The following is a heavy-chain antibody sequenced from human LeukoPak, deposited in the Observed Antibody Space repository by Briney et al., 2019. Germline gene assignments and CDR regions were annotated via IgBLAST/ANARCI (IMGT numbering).Heavy chain of an antibody. J-gene: IGHJ4*02. CDR1: GYTFTSYD. CDR3: ARAISDYFDY. Sequence: ASVKVSCKASGYTFTSYDFNWLRQATGQGPEWMGWMNPNSGATGYAQKFQGRITMTRSASINTAYMELTDLRSEDTAVYYCARAISDYFDYWGQGTLVTVSS. D-gene: IGHD2/OR15-2a*01. CDR2: MNPNSGAT. V-gene: IGHV1-8*01.